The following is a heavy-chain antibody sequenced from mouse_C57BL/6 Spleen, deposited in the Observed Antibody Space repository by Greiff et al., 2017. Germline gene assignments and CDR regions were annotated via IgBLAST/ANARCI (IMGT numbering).Heavy chain of an antibody. Sequence: QVQLQQSGAELVRPGASVTLSCKASGYTFTDYEMHWVKQTPVHGLEWIGAIDPATGGTAYNQKFKGKAILTADKSSSTAYMELRSLTSEDSAVYYCTRNYGSSFPMDYWGQGTSVTVSS. J-gene: IGHJ4*01. V-gene: IGHV1-15*01. CDR2: IDPATGGT. CDR1: GYTFTDYE. D-gene: IGHD1-1*01. CDR3: TRNYGSSFPMDY.